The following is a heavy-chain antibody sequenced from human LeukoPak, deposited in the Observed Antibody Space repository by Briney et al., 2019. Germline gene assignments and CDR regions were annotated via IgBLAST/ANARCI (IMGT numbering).Heavy chain of an antibody. D-gene: IGHD2-2*01. V-gene: IGHV3-23*01. CDR3: AKRYCTSSSCSFFDY. CDR2: ISGSGGRT. J-gene: IGHJ4*02. Sequence: PGGSLRLSCAASGFTFSSYTMSWVRQAPGKGLEWVTGISGSGGRTYYADSVKGRFTISRDNSKNTLHLQMNSLRAEDTAIYYCAKRYCTSSSCSFFDYWGQGTLVTVSS. CDR1: GFTFSSYT.